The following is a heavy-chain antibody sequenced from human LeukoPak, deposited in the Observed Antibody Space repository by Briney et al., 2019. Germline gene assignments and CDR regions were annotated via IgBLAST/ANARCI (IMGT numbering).Heavy chain of an antibody. Sequence: LRLSCAASGFTFDDYAMHWVRQAPGKGLEWVSGISWNSGSIGYADSVKGRLTISRDNAKNSLYLQMNSLRAEDTALYYCAKDRDSSSWYKGTLSPWGQGTLVTVSS. D-gene: IGHD6-13*01. CDR1: GFTFDDYA. J-gene: IGHJ5*02. V-gene: IGHV3-9*01. CDR2: ISWNSGSI. CDR3: AKDRDSSSWYKGTLSP.